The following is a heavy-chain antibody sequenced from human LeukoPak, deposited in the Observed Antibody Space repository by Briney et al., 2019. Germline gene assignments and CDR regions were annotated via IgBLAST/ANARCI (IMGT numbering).Heavy chain of an antibody. J-gene: IGHJ5*02. D-gene: IGHD2-8*01. V-gene: IGHV4-4*07. CDR1: GGSISSYY. Sequence: SETLSLTCTVSGGSISSYYWSWIRQPAGKGLEWIGRIYTSGSTNYNPSLKSRVTMSVDTSKNQFSLKLSSVTAADTAVYYCARTIGLMAYAGMLDWFDPWGQGTLVTVSS. CDR3: ARTIGLMAYAGMLDWFDP. CDR2: IYTSGST.